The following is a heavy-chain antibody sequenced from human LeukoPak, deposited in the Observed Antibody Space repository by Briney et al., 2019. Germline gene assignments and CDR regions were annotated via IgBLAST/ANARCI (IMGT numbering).Heavy chain of an antibody. D-gene: IGHD2-2*01. Sequence: PSETLSLTCVVSGGSVSGYYWGWIRQPPGRGLEWIGYVYYSGSTNYNPSFKSRITISVDTSRNQFSLKLSSVTAADTAVYYCARVVPYYYYGMDVWGQGTTVTVSS. V-gene: IGHV4-59*02. J-gene: IGHJ6*02. CDR1: GGSVSGYY. CDR3: ARVVPYYYYGMDV. CDR2: VYYSGST.